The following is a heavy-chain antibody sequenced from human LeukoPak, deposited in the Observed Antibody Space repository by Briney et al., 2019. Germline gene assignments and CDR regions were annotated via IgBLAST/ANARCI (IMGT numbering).Heavy chain of an antibody. J-gene: IGHJ4*02. CDR1: GFTFSRYG. CDR3: ASVAAADHFDY. Sequence: AGGSLRLSCVASGFTFSRYGMHWVRQAPGKGLEWVAVILLDGSKEFYTDPVKGRFTISRDNSKNTLYLQMNSLRAEDTAVYYCASVAAADHFDYWGQGTLVTVSS. CDR2: ILLDGSKE. D-gene: IGHD6-13*01. V-gene: IGHV3-33*01.